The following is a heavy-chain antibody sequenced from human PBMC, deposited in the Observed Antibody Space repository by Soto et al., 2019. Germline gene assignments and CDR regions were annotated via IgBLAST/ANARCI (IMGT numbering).Heavy chain of an antibody. CDR3: SRASYCSSSCPLGDY. CDR1: GFTFSDHY. Sequence: EVQLVESGGGLVQPGGSLRLSCAASGFTFSDHYMDLVRQAPGKGLEWVGRTRNKAHSYTTEYAASVKGRLTISRDDSKNTLYLQMNSLKTEHTAVYYCSRASYCSSSCPLGDYWGQGTLATVSA. V-gene: IGHV3-72*01. J-gene: IGHJ4*02. CDR2: TRNKAHSYTT. D-gene: IGHD2-2*01.